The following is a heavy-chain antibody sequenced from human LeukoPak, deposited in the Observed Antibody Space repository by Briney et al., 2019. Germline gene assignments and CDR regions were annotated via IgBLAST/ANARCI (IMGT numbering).Heavy chain of an antibody. J-gene: IGHJ4*02. CDR3: AKDLAYYDSSGPGEY. CDR2: ISGSGGST. CDR1: GFTFSTYS. D-gene: IGHD3-22*01. V-gene: IGHV3-23*01. Sequence: GGSLRLSCAASGFTFSTYSMNWVRQAPGKGLEWVSAISGSGGSTYYADSVKGRFTISRDNSKNTLYLQMNSLRAEDTAVYYCAKDLAYYDSSGPGEYWGQGTLVTVSS.